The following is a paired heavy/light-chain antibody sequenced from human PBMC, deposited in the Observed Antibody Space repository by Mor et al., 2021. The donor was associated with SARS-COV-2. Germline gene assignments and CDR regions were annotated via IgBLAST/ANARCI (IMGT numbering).Light chain of an antibody. CDR2: DAS. CDR3: QQRSSWPRT. V-gene: IGKV3-11*01. J-gene: IGKJ1*01. Sequence: EIVLTQSPATLSLSPGERATLSCRASQSVSSYLAWYQQKPGQSPRLLIYDASNRATGIPARFSGSGSGTDFTLTISSLEPEDFAVYYCQQRSSWPRTFGQGTKVEIK. CDR1: QSVSSY.
Heavy chain of an antibody. Sequence: EVQLLESGGELVQPGGSLRLSCAASGFTFRSYAMSWVRQAPGKGLEWVSGISGGGVNTYYADSVKGRLTISRDTSKNTLYLQMNSLRAEDTAVYYCAKGSAAAATTSYFDYWGQGTLVTVSS. J-gene: IGHJ4*02. CDR2: ISGGGVNT. D-gene: IGHD6-13*01. CDR3: AKGSAAAATTSYFDY. V-gene: IGHV3-23*01. CDR1: GFTFRSYA.